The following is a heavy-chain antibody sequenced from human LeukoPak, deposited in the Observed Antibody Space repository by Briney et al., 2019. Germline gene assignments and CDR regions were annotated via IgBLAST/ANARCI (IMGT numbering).Heavy chain of an antibody. CDR2: IYSGGST. J-gene: IGHJ4*02. CDR1: GFTVSSNY. CDR3: ARDTAGAGYFDY. D-gene: IGHD1-26*01. Sequence: GGSLRLSCAASGFTVSSNYMSWVRQAPGKGLEWVSVIYSGGSTYYADSVKGRFTISRDNSKNTLYLQMNSLRAEDTAVYYCARDTAGAGYFDYWGQGTLVTASS. V-gene: IGHV3-53*01.